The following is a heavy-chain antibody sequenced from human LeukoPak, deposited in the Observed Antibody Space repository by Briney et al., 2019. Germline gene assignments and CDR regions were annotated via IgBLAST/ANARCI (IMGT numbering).Heavy chain of an antibody. Sequence: ASVRVSCKASGYTFTSYAMHWVRQAPGRRLGWMGWINAGNGNAKYSQKFQGRVTITRDTSASTAYMELSSLRSEDTAVYYCARDSTEMAAYDYWGQGTLVTVSS. CDR2: INAGNGNA. D-gene: IGHD5-24*01. J-gene: IGHJ4*02. CDR3: ARDSTEMAAYDY. V-gene: IGHV1-3*01. CDR1: GYTFTSYA.